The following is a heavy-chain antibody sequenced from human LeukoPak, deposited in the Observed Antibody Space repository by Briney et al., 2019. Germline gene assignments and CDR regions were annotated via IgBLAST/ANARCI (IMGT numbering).Heavy chain of an antibody. CDR2: ISTNGGMT. V-gene: IGHV3-64*01. J-gene: IGHJ3*02. CDR3: ARGYCSGDNCYPWPNNEAFDI. CDR1: GFTFSSYE. D-gene: IGHD2-15*01. Sequence: GGSLRLSCAASGFTFSSYEMNWVRQAPGKGLEYVSAISTNGGMTYYANSVKGRFVVSRDNSKNTLYLQMGSLRAEDMAVYYCARGYCSGDNCYPWPNNEAFDIWGQGTMVTVSS.